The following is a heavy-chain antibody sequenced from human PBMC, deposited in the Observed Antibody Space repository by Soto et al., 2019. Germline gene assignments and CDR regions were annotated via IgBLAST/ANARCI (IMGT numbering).Heavy chain of an antibody. J-gene: IGHJ4*02. CDR2: ISYDGSNK. CDR1: GFTFSTDA. Sequence: QVQLVESGGGVVQPGRSLRLSCAASGFTFSTDAMHWVRQAPGKGLEWVAVISYDGSNKYYADSVKGRFTISRDNTKNTPYLQMNSLRAEDTAVYYCARDKSPYSSGWHNRHFDYWGQGTLVTVSS. D-gene: IGHD6-19*01. CDR3: ARDKSPYSSGWHNRHFDY. V-gene: IGHV3-30-3*01.